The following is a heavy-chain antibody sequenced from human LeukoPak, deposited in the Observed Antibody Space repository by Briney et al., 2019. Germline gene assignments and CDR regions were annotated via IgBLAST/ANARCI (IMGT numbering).Heavy chain of an antibody. Sequence: PGGSLRLSCAASGFTFSDYYMSWLRQAPGKGLERVSYISSSGSTIYYADSVKGRFTISRDNAKNSLYLQMNSLRAEDTAVYYCARDLEYYYDSGQVRWFDPWGQGTLVTVSS. V-gene: IGHV3-11*01. D-gene: IGHD3-22*01. CDR1: GFTFSDYY. CDR3: ARDLEYYYDSGQVRWFDP. CDR2: ISSSGSTI. J-gene: IGHJ5*02.